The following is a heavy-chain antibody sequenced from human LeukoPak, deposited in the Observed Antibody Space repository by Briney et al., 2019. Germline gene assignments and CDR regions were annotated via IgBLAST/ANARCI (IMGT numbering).Heavy chain of an antibody. CDR3: ATVVGDGYSDY. J-gene: IGHJ4*02. V-gene: IGHV4-59*01. CDR2: IYYSGGT. Sequence: SETLSLTCTVSGGSISSYYWSWIRQPPGKGLEWIGYIYYSGGTNYNPSLKSRLTISVDTSKNQSSLKLSSVSAADTAVYYCATVVGDGYSDYWGQGTLVTVSS. D-gene: IGHD5-24*01. CDR1: GGSISSYY.